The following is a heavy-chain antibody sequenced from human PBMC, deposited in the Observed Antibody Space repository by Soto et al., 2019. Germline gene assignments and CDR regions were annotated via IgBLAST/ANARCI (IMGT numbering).Heavy chain of an antibody. J-gene: IGHJ4*01. CDR1: GFNFDHYG. CDR2: LNWRGDNI. V-gene: IGHV3-9*01. D-gene: IGHD5-12*01. CDR3: AKDTYELSWYEVALDY. Sequence: PGGSLRLSCTASGFNFDHYGMHWVRRGPGQGLEWVAGLNWRGDNIAYADSVRGRFTISRDNAKNSLFLQMTSLRPEDTAVYYCAKDTYELSWYEVALDYWGRGGPVTVSS.